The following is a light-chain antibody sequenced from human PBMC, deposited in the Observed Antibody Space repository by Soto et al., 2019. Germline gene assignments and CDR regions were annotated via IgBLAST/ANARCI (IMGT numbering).Light chain of an antibody. Sequence: EIVLTQSPGPLSLSPGERATLSCRSSQSVSSSYLAWYQQKPGQAPRLIIYGASSRATGIPDRFSGSGSGTDFTLTISCLQSEDVAVYYCQQYGSSSWTLGQGTKVDIK. CDR2: GAS. V-gene: IGKV3-20*01. J-gene: IGKJ1*01. CDR1: QSVSSSY. CDR3: QQYGSSSWT.